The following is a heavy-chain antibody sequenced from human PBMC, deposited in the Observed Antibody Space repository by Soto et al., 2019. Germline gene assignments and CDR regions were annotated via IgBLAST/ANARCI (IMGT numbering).Heavy chain of an antibody. CDR2: VYSNGIT. V-gene: IGHV4-59*11. Sequence: HVQLQESGPGLVKPSETLSLTCTVSGVSINNHYWSWIRQPPGKGLEWLGYVYSNGITNYNPSLKCRVTMSVDTSKNQVSLNLTSLTAADTATYYCTRANWYSEYWGQGIPVTVSS. CDR1: GVSINNHY. J-gene: IGHJ4*02. CDR3: TRANWYSEY. D-gene: IGHD7-27*01.